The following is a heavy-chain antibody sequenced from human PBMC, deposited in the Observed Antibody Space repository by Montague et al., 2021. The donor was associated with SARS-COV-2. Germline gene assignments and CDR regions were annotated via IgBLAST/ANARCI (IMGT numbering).Heavy chain of an antibody. Sequence: SETLSLTCTVSGGSISSGTYYWGWVRQPPGKGLEWIGTINYSGKTYYNPPLKSRVTISVDTSKNQFSLKVTSVTAAGTAVYYCARRAQWQLSWFFDLWGRGTLVTVSS. V-gene: IGHV4-39*01. CDR1: GGSISSGTYY. J-gene: IGHJ2*01. CDR2: INYSGKT. CDR3: ARRAQWQLSWFFDL. D-gene: IGHD6-19*01.